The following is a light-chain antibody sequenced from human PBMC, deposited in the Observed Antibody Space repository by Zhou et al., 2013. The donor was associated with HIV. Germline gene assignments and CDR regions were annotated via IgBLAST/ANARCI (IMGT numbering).Light chain of an antibody. Sequence: QSVLTQPPSVSGAPGQRVTISCTGSSSNIGAGYDVHWYQQLPGTAPKLLIYGNNNRPSGVPDRFSGSKSGTSASLAITGLQTGDEADYYCATWDSSLSAYVFGTGTKVTVL. CDR2: GNN. J-gene: IGLJ1*01. V-gene: IGLV1-40*01. CDR3: ATWDSSLSAYV. CDR1: SSNIGAGYD.